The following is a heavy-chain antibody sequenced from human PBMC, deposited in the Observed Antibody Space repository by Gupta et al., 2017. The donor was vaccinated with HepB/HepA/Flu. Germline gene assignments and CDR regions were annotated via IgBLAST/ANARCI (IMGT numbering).Heavy chain of an antibody. D-gene: IGHD5-18*01. CDR1: GFTFSSYG. V-gene: IGHV3-30*18. J-gene: IGHJ6*02. Sequence: QVQLVESGGGVVQPGRSLTLSCAASGFTFSSYGIHWVRQAPGKGLEWVAVIPYDGSNKYLVDSVKGRFTISRDNSKNTLYLQRNSLRAEDTAVYYCAKAGLPGGYSYGYATMDEWGQGTTVTVSS. CDR2: IPYDGSNK. CDR3: AKAGLPGGYSYGYATMDE.